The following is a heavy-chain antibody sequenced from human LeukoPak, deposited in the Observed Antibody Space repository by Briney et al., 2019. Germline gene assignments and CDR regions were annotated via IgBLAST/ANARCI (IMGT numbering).Heavy chain of an antibody. J-gene: IGHJ6*02. CDR3: ARYSGSYEVNYYYYYGMDV. D-gene: IGHD1-26*01. V-gene: IGHV3-7*03. CDR1: GFTFGDYA. CDR2: IKQDGSEK. Sequence: GGSLRLSCTASGFTFGDYAMSWFRQAPGKGLEWVANIKQDGSEKYYMDSVKGRFTISRDNAKNSLYLQMNSLRAEDTAVYYCARYSGSYEVNYYYYYGMDVWGQGTTVTVSS.